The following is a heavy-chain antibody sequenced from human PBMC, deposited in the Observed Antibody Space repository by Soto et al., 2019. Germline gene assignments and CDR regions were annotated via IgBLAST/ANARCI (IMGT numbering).Heavy chain of an antibody. CDR2: VSCYGSSK. J-gene: IGHJ4*02. CDR3: AKSPDFFCSSANCYRYYFDY. Sequence: GVSLTLSCAASGFLFIRVRQAPGKGLEWVAIVSCYGSSKYYADSVKVPFSISRDSPKNTVSLQMSGLRREDTALYYCAKSPDFFCSSANCYRYYFDYWSQATLVTVSS. V-gene: IGHV3-30*18. D-gene: IGHD2-2*02. CDR1: GFLFI.